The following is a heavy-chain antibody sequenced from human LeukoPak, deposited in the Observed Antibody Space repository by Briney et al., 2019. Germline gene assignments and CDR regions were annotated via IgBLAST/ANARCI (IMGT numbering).Heavy chain of an antibody. D-gene: IGHD6-13*01. Sequence: ASVKVSCKASGYTFSDYYMHWVRQAPGQGLEWMGWINPNSGGTNYAQKFQGRVTMTRDMSISTAYMELSRLRSDDTAVYYCAVYSSSLNNYYYYGMDVWGQGTTVTVSS. J-gene: IGHJ6*02. CDR1: GYTFSDYY. CDR3: AVYSSSLNNYYYYGMDV. CDR2: INPNSGGT. V-gene: IGHV1-2*02.